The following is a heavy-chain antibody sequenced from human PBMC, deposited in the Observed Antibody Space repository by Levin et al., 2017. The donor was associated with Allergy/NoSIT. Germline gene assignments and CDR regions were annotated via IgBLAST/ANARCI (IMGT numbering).Heavy chain of an antibody. D-gene: IGHD1-26*01. CDR1: AGSISSHY. Sequence: SETLSLTCTVSAGSISSHYWSWIRQPPGKGLEWIGYIHYSGSTNYNPSLKSRVTISVDTSNKQFSLKLSSVTAADTAMYYCARHPLYNGDHYYYGMDVWGQGTTVTVSS. CDR3: ARHPLYNGDHYYYGMDV. V-gene: IGHV4-59*08. CDR2: IHYSGST. J-gene: IGHJ6*02.